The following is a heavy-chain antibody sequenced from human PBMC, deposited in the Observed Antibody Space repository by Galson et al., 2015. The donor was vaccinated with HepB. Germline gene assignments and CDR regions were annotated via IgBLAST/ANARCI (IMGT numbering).Heavy chain of an antibody. CDR2: IWYDGSNK. CDR3: ARTADYGGNSEVGY. J-gene: IGHJ4*02. D-gene: IGHD4-23*01. Sequence: SLRLSCAASGFTFSSYGMHWVRQAPGKGLEWVAVIWYDGSNKYYADSVKGRFTISRDNSKSTLYLQMNSLRAEDTAVYYCARTADYGGNSEVGYWGQGTLVTVSS. CDR1: GFTFSSYG. V-gene: IGHV3-33*01.